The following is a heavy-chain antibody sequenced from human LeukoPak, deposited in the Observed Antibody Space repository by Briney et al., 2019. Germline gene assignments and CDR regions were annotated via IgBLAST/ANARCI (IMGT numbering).Heavy chain of an antibody. J-gene: IGHJ4*02. CDR2: IHYSGNT. CDR1: GGSISSYY. Sequence: PSETLSLTCTVSGGSISSYYWSWVRQPPGKGLEWIGYIHYSGNTNYNPSLKSRVTISVDTSKNQFSLKLRSVTAADTAVYYCARVLDRSGYYYYFDYWGQGTLVTVSS. CDR3: ARVLDRSGYYYYFDY. D-gene: IGHD3-22*01. V-gene: IGHV4-59*01.